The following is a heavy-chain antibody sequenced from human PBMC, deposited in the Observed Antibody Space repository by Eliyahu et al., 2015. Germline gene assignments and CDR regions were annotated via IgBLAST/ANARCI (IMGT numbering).Heavy chain of an antibody. J-gene: IGHJ4*02. D-gene: IGHD2-21*01. CDR1: GFSFSNYG. CDR3: AKDTLCLDH. Sequence: QVQLVESGGGVVQPGRSLRLXCXVXGFSFSNYGMHWVRQAPGKGLEWVAVISADESSKYYADSVKGRFTIPRDNSKNTLFLQMNGLGAEDTALYYCAKDTLCLDHWGQGTLVTVSS. CDR2: ISADESSK. V-gene: IGHV3-30*18.